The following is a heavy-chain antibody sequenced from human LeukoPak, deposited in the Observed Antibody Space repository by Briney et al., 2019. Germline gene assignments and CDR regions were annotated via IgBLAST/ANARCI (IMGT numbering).Heavy chain of an antibody. CDR1: GFTFSSYA. CDR2: ISYDGSNK. J-gene: IGHJ4*02. CDR3: ARGIEMATFYFDY. V-gene: IGHV3-30-3*01. D-gene: IGHD5-24*01. Sequence: GGSLRLSCAASGFTFSSYAMHWVRQAPGKGLEWVAVISYDGSNKYYADSVKGRFTISRDNSKNTLYLQMNNLRAEDTAVYYCARGIEMATFYFDYWGQGTLVTVSS.